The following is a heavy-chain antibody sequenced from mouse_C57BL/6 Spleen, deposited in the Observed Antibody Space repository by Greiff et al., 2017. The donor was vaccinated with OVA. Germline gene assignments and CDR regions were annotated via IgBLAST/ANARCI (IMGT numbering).Heavy chain of an antibody. CDR2: ISYDGSN. CDR1: GYSITSGYY. CDR3: ARDAFYDYGSSP. J-gene: IGHJ3*01. D-gene: IGHD1-1*01. Sequence: VQLKESGPGLVKPSQSLSLTCSVTGYSITSGYYWNWIRQFPGNKLEWMGYISYDGSNNYNPSLKNRISITRDTSKNQFFLKLNSVTTEDTATYYCARDAFYDYGSSPWGQGTLVTVSA. V-gene: IGHV3-6*01.